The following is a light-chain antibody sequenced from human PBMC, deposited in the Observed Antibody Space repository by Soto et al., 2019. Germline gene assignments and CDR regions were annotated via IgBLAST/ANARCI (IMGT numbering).Light chain of an antibody. J-gene: IGKJ1*01. V-gene: IGKV1-12*01. CDR3: QQANSFPRT. CDR2: AAS. Sequence: DIQMTQSPSSVSASVGDTVTITCRARQGVSRWFAWYQQKPGSAPKLLISAASSLQSGVPSRFIGSGSGTALTLTIRSLQPEDFATYYWQQANSFPRTVGQGTKVEGK. CDR1: QGVSRW.